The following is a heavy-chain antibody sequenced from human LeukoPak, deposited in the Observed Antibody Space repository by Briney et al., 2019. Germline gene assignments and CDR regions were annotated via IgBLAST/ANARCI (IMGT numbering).Heavy chain of an antibody. V-gene: IGHV4-34*01. D-gene: IGHD5-18*01. Sequence: PSETLSLTCAVYGGSFSGYYWSWIRQPPGKGLEWIGEINHSGSTNYNPSLKSRVTISVDTSKNQFSPKLSPVTAADTAVYYCARHAGYSYGYRDYWGQGTLVTVSS. CDR3: ARHAGYSYGYRDY. CDR1: GGSFSGYY. CDR2: INHSGST. J-gene: IGHJ4*02.